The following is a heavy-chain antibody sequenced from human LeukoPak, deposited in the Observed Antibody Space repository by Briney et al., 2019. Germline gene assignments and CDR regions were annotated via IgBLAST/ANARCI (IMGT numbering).Heavy chain of an antibody. J-gene: IGHJ4*02. V-gene: IGHV3-21*01. CDR3: ARDYGSGPFDY. CDR2: ISSSSSYI. CDR1: GFTFSSYS. D-gene: IGHD3-10*01. Sequence: GGSLRLSCAASGFTFSSYSMNWVRQAAGKGLEWVSSISSSSSYIYYADSVKGRFTISRDNAKNSLYLQMNSLRAEDTAVYYCARDYGSGPFDYWGQGTLVAVSS.